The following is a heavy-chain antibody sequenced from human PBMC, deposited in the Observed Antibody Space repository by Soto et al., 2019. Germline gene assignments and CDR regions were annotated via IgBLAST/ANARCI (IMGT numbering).Heavy chain of an antibody. J-gene: IGHJ4*02. Sequence: QITLKESGPTLVRPPQTLTLTCTFSGFSLTSGVGVGWIRQPPGKALEWLALIYWDDDKRYRPSLKNRLTITKEPTKKQVVLTMTNVGPVDTATYFCAHIDPEIVTVGGHGGFDYWGQGTLVTVSS. CDR2: IYWDDDK. V-gene: IGHV2-5*02. CDR1: GFSLTSGVG. CDR3: AHIDPEIVTVGGHGGFDY. D-gene: IGHD5-12*01.